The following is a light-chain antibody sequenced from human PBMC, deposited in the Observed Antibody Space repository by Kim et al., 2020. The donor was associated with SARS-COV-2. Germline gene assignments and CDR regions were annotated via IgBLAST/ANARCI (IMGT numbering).Light chain of an antibody. Sequence: EIVMTQSPATLSVSPGERATLSCRASQSVSNLAWYQQKPGQAPRLLIYGAYTRATGIPARFSGSGSGTEFTLTISSLQSEDFAVYYCQQYNNWPGTFGPGTKVDIK. CDR3: QQYNNWPGT. J-gene: IGKJ3*01. CDR1: QSVSN. CDR2: GAY. V-gene: IGKV3-15*01.